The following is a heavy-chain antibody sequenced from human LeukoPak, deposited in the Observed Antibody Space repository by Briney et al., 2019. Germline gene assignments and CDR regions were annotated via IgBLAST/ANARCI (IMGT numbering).Heavy chain of an antibody. J-gene: IGHJ4*02. CDR3: ARRVGSSGLRPNLQYYFDY. CDR1: GYPISSGYY. V-gene: IGHV4-38-2*01. CDR2: IYHSGST. D-gene: IGHD3-10*01. Sequence: SETLSLTCAVSGYPISSGYYWGWIRQPPGKGLEWIGSIYHSGSTYYNPSLKSRVTISVDTSKNQFSLKLSSVTAADTAVYYCARRVGSSGLRPNLQYYFDYWGQGTLVTVSS.